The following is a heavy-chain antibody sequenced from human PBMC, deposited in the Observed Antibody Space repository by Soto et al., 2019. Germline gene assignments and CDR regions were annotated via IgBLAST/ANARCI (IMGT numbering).Heavy chain of an antibody. Sequence: SETLSLTCTVSGGSIRSSSYYRGWIRQPPGKGLEWIGSIYYSGSTYYNPSLKSRVTISVDTSKNQFSLKLSSVTAADTAVYYCARDYGDYLGDFSGYYGMDVWGQGTTDTVS. CDR2: IYYSGST. CDR3: ARDYGDYLGDFSGYYGMDV. CDR1: GGSIRSSSYY. V-gene: IGHV4-39*02. D-gene: IGHD4-17*01. J-gene: IGHJ6*02.